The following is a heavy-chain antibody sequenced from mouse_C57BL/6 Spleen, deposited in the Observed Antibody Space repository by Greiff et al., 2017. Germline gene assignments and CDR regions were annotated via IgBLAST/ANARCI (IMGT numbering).Heavy chain of an antibody. D-gene: IGHD2-5*01. J-gene: IGHJ3*01. CDR3: ARRDSNFPFAY. CDR2: ILPGSGST. Sequence: LQESGAELMKPGASVKLSCKATGYTFTGYWIEWVKQRPGHGLEWIGEILPGSGSTNYNAKFKGKATFTAATSSNTAYMQLSSLTTEDSAIYYCARRDSNFPFAYWGQGTLVTVSA. CDR1: GYTFTGYW. V-gene: IGHV1-9*01.